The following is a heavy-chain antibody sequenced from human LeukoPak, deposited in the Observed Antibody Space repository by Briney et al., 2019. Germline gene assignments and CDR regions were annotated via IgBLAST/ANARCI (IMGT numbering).Heavy chain of an antibody. CDR3: ARDGYSFGHDFDY. J-gene: IGHJ4*02. D-gene: IGHD5-18*01. Sequence: GGSLRLSCAASGFTFSSYWLHWVRHTPGKGLVWVSRIKGDGSSTSYADSVKGRFTISRDNAKNTLYLQMNSLRAEDTAVYYCARDGYSFGHDFDYWGQGTLVTVSS. CDR1: GFTFSSYW. V-gene: IGHV3-74*01. CDR2: IKGDGSST.